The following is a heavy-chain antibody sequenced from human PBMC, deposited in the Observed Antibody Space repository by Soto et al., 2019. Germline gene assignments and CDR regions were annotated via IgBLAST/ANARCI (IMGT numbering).Heavy chain of an antibody. V-gene: IGHV3-23*01. CDR1: GFTFSSYA. Sequence: GGSLRLSCAASGFTFSSYAMSWVRQAPGKGLEWVSAISGSGGSTYYADSVKGRFTTSRDNSKNTLYLQMNSLRAEDTAVYYCAKGDDSSGYYYAPLQHWGQGTLVTVSS. D-gene: IGHD3-22*01. CDR2: ISGSGGST. CDR3: AKGDDSSGYYYAPLQH. J-gene: IGHJ1*01.